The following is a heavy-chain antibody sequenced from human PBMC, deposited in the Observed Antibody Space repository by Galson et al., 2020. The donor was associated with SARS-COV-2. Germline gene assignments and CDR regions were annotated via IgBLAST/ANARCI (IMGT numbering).Heavy chain of an antibody. CDR2: NYHSGTT. J-gene: IGHJ3*02. CDR1: GGTISTDGHY. D-gene: IGHD3-10*01. V-gene: IGHV4-31*11. CDR3: ARTSGELDI. Sequence: SETLSLTCAVSGGTISTDGHYWTWNRQPPGQGREWIGYNYHSGTTYSNPSLKSRLNITVDTTQYQFSLRLRPGTDADTAVYFCARTSGELDIWGQGTMVTVSS.